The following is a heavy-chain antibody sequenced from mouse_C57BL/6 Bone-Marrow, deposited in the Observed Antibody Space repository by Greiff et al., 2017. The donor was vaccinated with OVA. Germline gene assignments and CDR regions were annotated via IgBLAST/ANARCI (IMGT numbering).Heavy chain of an antibody. D-gene: IGHD2-5*01. J-gene: IGHJ4*01. CDR1: GYTFTNYW. Sequence: QVQLQQSGAELVRPGPSVKMSCKASGYTFTNYWIGWAKQRPGHGLEWIGDIYPGGGYTNYNEKFKGKATLTADKSSSTAYMQFSSLTSEDSAIYYCARVDSNYGVDYWGQGTSVTVSS. CDR2: IYPGGGYT. CDR3: ARVDSNYGVDY. V-gene: IGHV1-63*01.